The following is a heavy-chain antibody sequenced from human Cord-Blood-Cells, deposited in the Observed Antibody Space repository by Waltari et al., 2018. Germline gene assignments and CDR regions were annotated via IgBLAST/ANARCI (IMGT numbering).Heavy chain of an antibody. CDR1: GYTFTSYA. J-gene: IGHJ6*02. D-gene: IGHD1-26*01. V-gene: IGHV1-3*01. Sequence: QVQLVQSGAEVKKPGASVKVSCKASGYTFTSYAMHWVRQAPGQRLEWMGWINAGNGNTKYSQKFQGRVTITRDTSASTAYMELSSLRSEDTAVYYCAFTSRIVGATDHYYYGMDVWGQGTTVTVSS. CDR2: INAGNGNT. CDR3: AFTSRIVGATDHYYYGMDV.